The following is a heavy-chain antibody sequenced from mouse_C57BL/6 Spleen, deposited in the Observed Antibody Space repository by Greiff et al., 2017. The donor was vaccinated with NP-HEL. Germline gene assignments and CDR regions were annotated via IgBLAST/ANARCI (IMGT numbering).Heavy chain of an antibody. Sequence: EVMLVESGGGLVKPGGSLKLSCAASGFTFSDYGMHWVRQAPEKGLEWVAYISSGSSTIYYADTVKGRFTISRDNAKNTLFLQMTSLRSADTARYYCARIYYGSFDVWGTGTTVTVSS. D-gene: IGHD1-1*01. CDR2: ISSGSSTI. J-gene: IGHJ1*03. V-gene: IGHV5-17*01. CDR1: GFTFSDYG. CDR3: ARIYYGSFDV.